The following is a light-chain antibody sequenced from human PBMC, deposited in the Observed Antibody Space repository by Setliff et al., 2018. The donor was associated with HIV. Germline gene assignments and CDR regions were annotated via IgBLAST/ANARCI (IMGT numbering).Light chain of an antibody. Sequence: QSALTQPASVSGSPGQSITISCTGTSSDVGSYNFVSWYQQHPGKAPKLMIYEVINRPSGVPDRFSGSKSGNTASLTISGLQAEDEADYYCSSYTSSSTYVFGTGTKVTVL. V-gene: IGLV2-14*02. CDR2: EVI. CDR1: SSDVGSYNF. CDR3: SSYTSSSTYV. J-gene: IGLJ1*01.